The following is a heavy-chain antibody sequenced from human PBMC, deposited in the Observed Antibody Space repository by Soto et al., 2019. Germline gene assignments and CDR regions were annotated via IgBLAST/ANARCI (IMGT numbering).Heavy chain of an antibody. CDR3: ATSYGSGYRAFDS. J-gene: IGHJ4*02. CDR2: INPILSMS. V-gene: IGHV1-46*01. CDR1: GYTLIMYY. D-gene: IGHD3-10*01. Sequence: ASVKVSCKASGYTLIMYYIHWMRQAPGQGLEWMGLINPILSMSNYAQKFQGRVTMTADKSTNTAYMELRSLRSEDTAMYFCATSYGSGYRAFDSWGQGALVTVSS.